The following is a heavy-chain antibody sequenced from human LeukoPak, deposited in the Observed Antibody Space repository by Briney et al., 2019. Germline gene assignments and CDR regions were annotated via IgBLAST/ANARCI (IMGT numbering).Heavy chain of an antibody. Sequence: GESLKISCKASGYSFTTYWIGWVRQMPGKGLEWMGIIYPGDSDTRYSPSFQGQVTISADKSITTAYLQWSSLKASDTAMYYCARGRGYCSDGRCYDFDYWGQGTLVTVPS. CDR2: IYPGDSDT. V-gene: IGHV5-51*01. CDR3: ARGRGYCSDGRCYDFDY. J-gene: IGHJ4*02. D-gene: IGHD2-15*01. CDR1: GYSFTTYW.